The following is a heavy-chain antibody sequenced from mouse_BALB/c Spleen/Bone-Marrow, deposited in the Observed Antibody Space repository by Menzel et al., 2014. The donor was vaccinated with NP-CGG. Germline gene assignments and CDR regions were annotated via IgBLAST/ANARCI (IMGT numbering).Heavy chain of an antibody. V-gene: IGHV1-31*01. J-gene: IGHJ1*01. CDR3: ARGYGNYDYWYFDV. CDR2: INPYNGAT. Sequence: VQLQQSGPELVKRGASVKISCKASGYSFTGYYMHWVKQSHVKSLEWIGRINPYNGATSYNQNFKDKASLTVDKSSSTAYMELHSLTSEDSAVYYCARGYGNYDYWYFDVWGAGTTVTVSS. CDR1: GYSFTGYY. D-gene: IGHD2-1*01.